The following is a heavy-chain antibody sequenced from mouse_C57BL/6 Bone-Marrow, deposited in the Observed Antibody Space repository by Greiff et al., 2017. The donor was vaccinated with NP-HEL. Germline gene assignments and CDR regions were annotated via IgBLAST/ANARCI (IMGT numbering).Heavy chain of an antibody. CDR2: ISSGGSYT. CDR3: ATRRCAMDY. Sequence: EVQLVESGGDLVKPGGSLKLSCAASGFTFSSYGMSWVRQTPDKRLEWVAPISSGGSYTYYPDSVKGRFTISRDNAKNTLYLQMSSLKSEDTAMYDCATRRCAMDYWGQGTSVTVS. V-gene: IGHV5-6*01. J-gene: IGHJ4*01. CDR1: GFTFSSYG. D-gene: IGHD1-1*01.